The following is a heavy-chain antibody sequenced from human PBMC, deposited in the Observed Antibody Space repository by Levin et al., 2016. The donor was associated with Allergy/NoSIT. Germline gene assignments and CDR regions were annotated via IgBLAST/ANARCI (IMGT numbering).Heavy chain of an antibody. V-gene: IGHV2-26*01. J-gene: IGHJ6*02. Sequence: RQAPGKALEWLAHIFSNDEKSYSMSLKSRLTISKDSSRSQVVLTMTNMDPVDTATYYCARELSVAQTSYYDSSAYYYPLYYGMDVWGQGTTVTVSS. CDR3: ARELSVAQTSYYDSSAYYYPLYYGMDV. CDR2: IFSNDEK. D-gene: IGHD3-22*01.